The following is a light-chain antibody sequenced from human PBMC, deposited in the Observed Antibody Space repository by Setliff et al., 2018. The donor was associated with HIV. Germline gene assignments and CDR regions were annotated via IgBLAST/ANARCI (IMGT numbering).Light chain of an antibody. CDR2: DVS. J-gene: IGLJ2*01. V-gene: IGLV2-11*01. Sequence: PGQSVTISCTGTSSDVGGYNYVSWYQQHPGKAPKLMIYDVSKRPSGVPDRFSGSKSGNTASLTISGLQAEDEADYYCCSYAGSYIHVVFGGGTKVTVL. CDR3: CSYAGSYIHVV. CDR1: SSDVGGYNY.